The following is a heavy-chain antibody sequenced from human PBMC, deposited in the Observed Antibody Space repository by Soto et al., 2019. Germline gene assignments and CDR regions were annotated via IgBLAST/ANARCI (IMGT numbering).Heavy chain of an antibody. D-gene: IGHD1-1*01. V-gene: IGHV4-4*07. Sequence: SETLSLPCTVSGASISGFYWRWIRTSAGKGLEWIGRIYATGTTDYNPSLKSRVMMSVETSKKQFSLKLRSVTAADLAVSYCVGDGTKTLRAWFGPGGQGISGTGSS. CDR2: IYATGTT. J-gene: IGHJ5*02. CDR1: GASISGFY. CDR3: VGDGTKTLRAWFGP.